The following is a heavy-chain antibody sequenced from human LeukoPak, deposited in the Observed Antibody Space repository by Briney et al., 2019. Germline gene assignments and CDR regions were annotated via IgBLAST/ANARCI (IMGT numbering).Heavy chain of an antibody. CDR3: ARGRDYYDSSGYYGHFDY. CDR1: GGSISSSNW. V-gene: IGHV4-4*02. D-gene: IGHD3-22*01. CDR2: IYHSGST. J-gene: IGHJ4*02. Sequence: SETLSLTCAVSGGSISSSNWWSWVRQPPGKGLEWIGEIYHSGSTNYNPSLKSRVTISVDKSKNQFSLKLSSVTAADTAVYYCARGRDYYDSSGYYGHFDYWGQGTLVTVSS.